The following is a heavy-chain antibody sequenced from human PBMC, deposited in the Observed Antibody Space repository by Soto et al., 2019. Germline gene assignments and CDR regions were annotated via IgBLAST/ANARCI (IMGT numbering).Heavy chain of an antibody. V-gene: IGHV3-73*01. Sequence: EVQLVESGGGLVQPGGSLKLSCAVSGFTFSGSAMHWVRQASGKGLEWVGRIRSKSNSYATAYAASVKGRFTISRDDSKNTAYLQMNCLKTEDTAVYDCTRGYGDYVRDYWGQGTLVTVSS. J-gene: IGHJ4*02. CDR3: TRGYGDYVRDY. D-gene: IGHD4-17*01. CDR1: GFTFSGSA. CDR2: IRSKSNSYAT.